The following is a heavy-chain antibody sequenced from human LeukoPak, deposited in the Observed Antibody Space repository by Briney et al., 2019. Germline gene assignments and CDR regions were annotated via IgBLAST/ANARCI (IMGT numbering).Heavy chain of an antibody. CDR2: IYNSGST. Sequence: SETLSLTRTVSGGSISSYYWSWIRQLAGKGLEWIGRIYNSGSTNYNTNYNPSLTSRVTMSVDTSKNQFSLKLNSVSAADTAVYFCARAIWYGSGTTAFDYWGQGTLVTVSP. D-gene: IGHD3-10*01. CDR1: GGSISSYY. CDR3: ARAIWYGSGTTAFDY. V-gene: IGHV4-4*07. J-gene: IGHJ4*02.